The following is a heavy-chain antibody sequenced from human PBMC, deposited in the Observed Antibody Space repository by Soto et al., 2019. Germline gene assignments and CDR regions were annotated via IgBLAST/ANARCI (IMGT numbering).Heavy chain of an antibody. D-gene: IGHD1-26*01. V-gene: IGHV3-53*01. J-gene: IGHJ6*03. Sequence: GGSLRLSCAASGFTVSSNYMSWVRQAPGKGLEWVSVIYSGGSTYYADSVKGRFTISRHNSKNTLYLQMNSLRAEDTAVYYCAKDWGADPYYYYYMYVWGQGTTVTVSS. CDR2: IYSGGST. CDR3: AKDWGADPYYYYYMYV. CDR1: GFTVSSNY.